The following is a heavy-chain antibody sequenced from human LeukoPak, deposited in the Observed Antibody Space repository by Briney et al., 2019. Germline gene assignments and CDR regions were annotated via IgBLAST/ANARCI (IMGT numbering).Heavy chain of an antibody. J-gene: IGHJ4*02. CDR1: GFTFSSYS. Sequence: GGSLRLSCAASGFTFSSYSMNWVRQAPGKGLEWVSSISSSSSYIYCADSVKGRFTISRDNAKNSLYLQMNSLRAEDTAVYYCATEYSSSSGELDYWGQGTLVTVSS. CDR3: ATEYSSSSGELDY. V-gene: IGHV3-21*01. CDR2: ISSSSSYI. D-gene: IGHD6-6*01.